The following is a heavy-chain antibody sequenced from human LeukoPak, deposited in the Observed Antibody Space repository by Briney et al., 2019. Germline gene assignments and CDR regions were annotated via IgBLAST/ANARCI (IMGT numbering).Heavy chain of an antibody. Sequence: GGSLRLSCAASGFTFSSYSLNWVRQAPGKGLEWLSYISSSSSTIYYADSVKGRFTISRDNPKNSLYLLMNSLRAEDTAMYYCARDFIHRSGEANYWGQGTLVTVSS. D-gene: IGHD3-22*01. CDR3: ARDFIHRSGEANY. CDR2: ISSSSSTI. V-gene: IGHV3-48*04. CDR1: GFTFSSYS. J-gene: IGHJ4*02.